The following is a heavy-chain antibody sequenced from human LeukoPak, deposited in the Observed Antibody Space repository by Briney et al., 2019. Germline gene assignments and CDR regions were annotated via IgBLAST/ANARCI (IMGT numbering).Heavy chain of an antibody. CDR1: GCTFSSFP. Sequence: QTGGSLRLSCAASGCTFSSFPLHWVRQAPGKGLDWVAVISFDGKVKHYADSVQGRFIISRDDSTNTLSLQMNSLRPDDTAIYYCARDLTRGAPDYFDNWGQGTLVTVSS. J-gene: IGHJ4*02. CDR2: ISFDGKVK. V-gene: IGHV3-30*04. CDR3: ARDLTRGAPDYFDN. D-gene: IGHD3-10*01.